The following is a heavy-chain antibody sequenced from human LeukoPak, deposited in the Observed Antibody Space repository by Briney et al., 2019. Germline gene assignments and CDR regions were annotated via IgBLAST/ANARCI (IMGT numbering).Heavy chain of an antibody. CDR2: ISYDGSNK. Sequence: GGSLRLSCAASGFTFSSYAMHWVRQAPGKGLEWVAVISYDGSNKCYADSVKGRFTISRDNSKNTLYLQMNSLRAEDTAVYYCASDHHKLRYFDWLPGAPYYFDYWGQGTLVTVSS. D-gene: IGHD3-9*01. CDR3: ASDHHKLRYFDWLPGAPYYFDY. CDR1: GFTFSSYA. J-gene: IGHJ4*02. V-gene: IGHV3-30*04.